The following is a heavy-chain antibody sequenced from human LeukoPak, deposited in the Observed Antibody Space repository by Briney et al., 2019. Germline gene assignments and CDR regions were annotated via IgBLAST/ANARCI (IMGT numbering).Heavy chain of an antibody. D-gene: IGHD1-26*01. CDR3: ARNSSGNYFDY. CDR1: GNSISNTYY. Sequence: SETLSLTCAVSGNSISNTYYWGWIRQPPGKELEWIGSIYNSGSTHYNPSLKSRVTKSVDTSKNQFSLKLSSVTAADTAVYYCARNSSGNYFDYWGQGTLVTVSS. CDR2: IYNSGST. V-gene: IGHV4-38-2*01. J-gene: IGHJ4*02.